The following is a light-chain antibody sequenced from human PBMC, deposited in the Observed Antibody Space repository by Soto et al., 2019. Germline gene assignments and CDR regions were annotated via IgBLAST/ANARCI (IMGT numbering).Light chain of an antibody. V-gene: IGLV2-14*01. Sequence: ARTQPASVSGAPGQSITISCTGTSSDVGGYNYVSWYQQHPGKAPKLMIYEVSNRPSGVSNRFSGSKSGNTASLTISGLQAEDEADYYCSSYTSSSTYVFGTGTKAPS. CDR1: SSDVGGYNY. CDR2: EVS. CDR3: SSYTSSSTYV. J-gene: IGLJ1*01.